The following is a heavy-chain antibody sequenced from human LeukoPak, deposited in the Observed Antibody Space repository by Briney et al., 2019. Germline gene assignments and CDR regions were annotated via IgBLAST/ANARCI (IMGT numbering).Heavy chain of an antibody. CDR2: ISASGGST. CDR1: GFTFSSYA. Sequence: PGGSLRLSCAVSGFTFSSYAMSWVRQAPGKGLEWVSSISASGGSTYDADSVKGRFTISRDNSKNTLYLQMSSLRAEDTAVYYCARGPQRELTGGYYFDYWGQGTLVTVSS. V-gene: IGHV3-23*01. D-gene: IGHD1-26*01. J-gene: IGHJ4*02. CDR3: ARGPQRELTGGYYFDY.